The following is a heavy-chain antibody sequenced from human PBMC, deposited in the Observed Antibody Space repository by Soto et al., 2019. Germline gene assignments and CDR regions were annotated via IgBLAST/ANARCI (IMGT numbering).Heavy chain of an antibody. J-gene: IGHJ3*02. CDR3: ARVVGVATYAFDI. CDR1: GGSISSYY. D-gene: IGHD5-12*01. Sequence: SETLSLTCTVSGGSISSYYWSWIRQPPGKGLEWIGYIYYSGSTNYNPSLKSRVTISVDTSKNQFSLKLSSVTAADTAVYYCARVVGVATYAFDIWGQGTMVTVSS. CDR2: IYYSGST. V-gene: IGHV4-59*01.